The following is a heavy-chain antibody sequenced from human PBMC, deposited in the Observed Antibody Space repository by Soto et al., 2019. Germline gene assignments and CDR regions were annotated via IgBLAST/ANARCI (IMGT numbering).Heavy chain of an antibody. CDR1: GDSISNGYYT. J-gene: IGHJ4*02. CDR3: ARGPSGDKVDY. V-gene: IGHV4-30-4*01. CDR2: IYNSVNT. Sequence: QVQLQESGPGLVEPSQTLSLTCTVSGDSISNGYYTWRWLRQPPGKDLEWIGHIYNSVNTYSNPSLKSRVTISADTSKNQSSLKLSSVTAADTAVYYCARGPSGDKVDYWGQGTLVTVSS. D-gene: IGHD3-10*01.